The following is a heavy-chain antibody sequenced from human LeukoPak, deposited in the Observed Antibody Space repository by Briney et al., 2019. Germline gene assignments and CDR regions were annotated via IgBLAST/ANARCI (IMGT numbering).Heavy chain of an antibody. J-gene: IGHJ4*02. CDR1: GYTFTNYY. CDR2: SNPSGDST. Sequence: ASVKVSCKASGYTFTNYYIHWVRQTPGHGLEWLGISNPSGDSTNYAQKFQGRVTMTRDTSTSTVYMDLSSLRSEDTAVYYCARWTTTFLDYWGQGTLVTVSS. D-gene: IGHD1-1*01. CDR3: ARWTTTFLDY. V-gene: IGHV1-46*01.